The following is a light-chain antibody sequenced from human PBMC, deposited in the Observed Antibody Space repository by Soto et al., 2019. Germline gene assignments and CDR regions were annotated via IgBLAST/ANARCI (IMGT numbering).Light chain of an antibody. CDR3: QQYNRWPLT. Sequence: EIVMTQSPATLSVSPGERATLSCRASQSVNSNLAWYQQKPGQAPRLLIYVASTRATGIPARFSGSGSGTEVTLTISSLQSEDFAVYYCQQYNRWPLTFGGGTKVEIK. CDR1: QSVNSN. J-gene: IGKJ4*01. V-gene: IGKV3-15*01. CDR2: VAS.